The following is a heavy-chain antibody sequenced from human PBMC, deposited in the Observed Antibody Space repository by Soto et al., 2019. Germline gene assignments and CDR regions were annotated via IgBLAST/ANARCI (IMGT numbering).Heavy chain of an antibody. V-gene: IGHV1-18*01. CDR1: DYTFTSYG. J-gene: IGHJ4*02. CDR3: ARDLAVGLVDY. CDR2: ISAHNGNT. D-gene: IGHD6-19*01. Sequence: QVQLVQSGAEVKKPGASVKVSCKASDYTFTSYGISWVRQAPGQGLEWMGWISAHNGNTKYAQKLQDRVTMTTDTPTITAYMELRSLRSDVTAVYYCARDLAVGLVDYWGQGTLVTVSS.